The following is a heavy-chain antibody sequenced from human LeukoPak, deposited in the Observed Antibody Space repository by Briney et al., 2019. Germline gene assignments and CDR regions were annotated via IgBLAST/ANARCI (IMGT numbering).Heavy chain of an antibody. CDR1: GGTFSSYA. J-gene: IGHJ4*02. CDR2: IIPILGIA. CDR3: ARHRYHGYDILTGYLDY. D-gene: IGHD3-9*01. Sequence: SVKVSCKASGGTFSSYAISWVRQAPGQGLEWMGRIIPILGIANYAQKFQGRVTITADKSTSTAYMELSSLRSEDTAVYYCARHRYHGYDILTGYLDYWGQGTLVTVSS. V-gene: IGHV1-69*04.